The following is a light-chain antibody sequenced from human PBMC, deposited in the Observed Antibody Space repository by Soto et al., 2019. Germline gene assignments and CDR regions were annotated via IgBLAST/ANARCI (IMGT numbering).Light chain of an antibody. Sequence: QAVVTQPPSASGTPGQRVTISCSGSSSNIGRNYVYWYQQLSGTAPKLLIYKNNQRPSGVPDRFSGSKSGTSASLAISGLRSEDEADYYCATWDASLSGWVFGGGTKLTVL. CDR3: ATWDASLSGWV. V-gene: IGLV1-47*01. J-gene: IGLJ3*02. CDR2: KNN. CDR1: SSNIGRNY.